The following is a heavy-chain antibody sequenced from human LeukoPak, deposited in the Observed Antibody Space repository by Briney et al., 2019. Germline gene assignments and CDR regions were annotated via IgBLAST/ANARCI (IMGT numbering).Heavy chain of an antibody. J-gene: IGHJ4*02. CDR3: AREAGDYSRGFDY. CDR2: IFHSGSI. Sequence: PSETLSLTCAVSGGSISSRNWWSWVRQPPGKGLEWIGEIFHSGSINYNPSLKSRLSISVGKSKNEFSLKLTSVTAADTAVYYCAREAGDYSRGFDYWGQGTLVTVSS. CDR1: GGSISSRNW. V-gene: IGHV4-4*02. D-gene: IGHD2-15*01.